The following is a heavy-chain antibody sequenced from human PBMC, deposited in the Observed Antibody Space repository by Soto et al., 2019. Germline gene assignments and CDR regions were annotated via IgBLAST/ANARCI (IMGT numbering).Heavy chain of an antibody. Sequence: QVQLLQSGPGLVKPSQTLSLTCAISGDSIFTNSVAWNWVRQSPSRGLEWLGRTYYTSKWNNDYAVSVKSRITVTPDTSKNQFSLQLNSVTPEDTGVYYCARGRDSAFDFWGQGTLVIVSS. CDR3: ARGRDSAFDF. CDR1: GDSIFTNSVA. V-gene: IGHV6-1*01. J-gene: IGHJ4*02. D-gene: IGHD5-18*01. CDR2: TYYTSKWNN.